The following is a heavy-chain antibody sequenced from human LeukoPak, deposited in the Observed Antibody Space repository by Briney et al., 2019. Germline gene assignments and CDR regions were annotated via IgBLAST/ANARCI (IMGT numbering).Heavy chain of an antibody. V-gene: IGHV3-23*01. CDR1: GFTFSSYA. D-gene: IGHD3-22*01. J-gene: IGHJ4*02. CDR3: AKVLGYYDSSGYGYFDY. CDR2: ISGSGGST. Sequence: PGGSLRLSCAASGFTFSSYAMSWVRQAPGKGLEWVSAISGSGGSTYYADSVKGRFTISRDNSKNTLYLQMNSLRAEDTAVHYCAKVLGYYDSSGYGYFDYWGQGTLVTVSS.